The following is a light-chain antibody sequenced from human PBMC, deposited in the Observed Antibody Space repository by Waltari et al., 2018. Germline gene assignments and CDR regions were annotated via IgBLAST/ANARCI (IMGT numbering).Light chain of an antibody. Sequence: QPVLTQSSSTSASLGSSVKLTCTLDSGPSTSIIAWHQQQAGKAPRYLMKLEASGNYNKGSGVPDRFSGSSSGADRYLAIFNLQSEDEADYYCETWDSNTRVFGGGTKLTVL. V-gene: IGLV4-60*03. CDR1: SGPSTSI. CDR2: LEASGNY. CDR3: ETWDSNTRV. J-gene: IGLJ3*02.